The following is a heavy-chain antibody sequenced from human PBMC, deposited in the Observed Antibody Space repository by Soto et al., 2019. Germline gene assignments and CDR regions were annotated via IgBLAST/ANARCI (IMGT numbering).Heavy chain of an antibody. Sequence: QVQLQEPGPGLVKPSQTLSLTCTVSGGSISSGGYYWSWIRQHPGKGLEWIGYIYYSGSTYYNPSLKSRVTISVDTSKNQFSLKLSSVTAADTAVYYCGLGAAPKPYFDYWGQGTLVTVSS. CDR3: GLGAAPKPYFDY. CDR2: IYYSGST. D-gene: IGHD2-2*02. J-gene: IGHJ4*02. V-gene: IGHV4-31*03. CDR1: GGSISSGGYY.